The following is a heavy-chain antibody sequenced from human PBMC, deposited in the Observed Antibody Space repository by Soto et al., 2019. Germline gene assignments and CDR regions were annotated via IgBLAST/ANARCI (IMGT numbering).Heavy chain of an antibody. CDR2: IYYSGST. J-gene: IGHJ6*02. CDR3: ARRLVPDGYNLYYGMDV. CDR1: SGSISSGGYY. D-gene: IGHD5-12*01. V-gene: IGHV4-31*03. Sequence: SETLSLTCTVSSGSISSGGYYWSWIRQHPGKGLEWIGYIYYSGSTYYNPSLKSRVTISVDTSKNQFSLKLSSVTAADTAVYYCARRLVPDGYNLYYGMDVWGQGTTVTVSS.